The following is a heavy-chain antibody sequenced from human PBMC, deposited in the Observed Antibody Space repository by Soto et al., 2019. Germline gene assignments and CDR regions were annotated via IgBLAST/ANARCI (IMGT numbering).Heavy chain of an antibody. J-gene: IGHJ6*02. CDR2: INHSGST. D-gene: IGHD2-15*01. CDR1: GGSFSGYY. Sequence: QVQLQQWGAGLLKPSETLSLTCAAYGGSFSGYYWSWIRQPPGKGLEWIGEINHSGSTNYNPSLKSRVTISVDTSKNQFSLKLSSVTAADTAVYYCARAQRLTPSNTYYYYGMDVWGQGTTVTVSS. CDR3: ARAQRLTPSNTYYYYGMDV. V-gene: IGHV4-34*01.